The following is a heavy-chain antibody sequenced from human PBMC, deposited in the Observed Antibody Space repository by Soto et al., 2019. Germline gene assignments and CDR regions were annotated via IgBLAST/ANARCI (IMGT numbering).Heavy chain of an antibody. CDR2: INWNGGST. J-gene: IGHJ5*02. D-gene: IGHD5-18*01. V-gene: IGHV3-20*01. CDR3: AASIYSYGAFDP. CDR1: GFTFDDYG. Sequence: PGGSLRLSCAASGFTFDDYGMSWVRQAPGKGLEWVSGINWNGGSTGYADSVKGRFTISRDNAKNSLYLQMNSLRAEDTALYHCAASIYSYGAFDPWGQGTLVTVSS.